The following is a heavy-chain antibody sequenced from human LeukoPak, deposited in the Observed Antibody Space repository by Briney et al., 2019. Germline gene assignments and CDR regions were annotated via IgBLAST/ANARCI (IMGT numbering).Heavy chain of an antibody. CDR2: ISAYNGNT. Sequence: ASVKVSCKASGYTFTSYGISWVRQAPGQGLEWMGWISAYNGNTNYAQKLQGRVTMTTDTSTSTAYMELRSLRSDDTAVYYCARGPEYDYGDFPIDYWGQGTLVTVSS. CDR1: GYTFTSYG. CDR3: ARGPEYDYGDFPIDY. D-gene: IGHD4-17*01. J-gene: IGHJ4*02. V-gene: IGHV1-18*01.